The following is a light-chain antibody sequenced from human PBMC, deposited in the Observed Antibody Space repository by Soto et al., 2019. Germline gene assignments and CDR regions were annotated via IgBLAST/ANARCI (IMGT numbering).Light chain of an antibody. Sequence: DIMLTQSPDSLAVSLGERASINCTSSQSVLYSSANKDYIAWYQQKPGQPPKLLIYCASTRQSGVPERFSGSGSGTDFTLTITSLQAGDVAVYYCQQYHSTPITFGQGTRLDI. J-gene: IGKJ5*01. CDR2: CAS. CDR1: QSVLYSSANKDY. V-gene: IGKV4-1*01. CDR3: QQYHSTPIT.